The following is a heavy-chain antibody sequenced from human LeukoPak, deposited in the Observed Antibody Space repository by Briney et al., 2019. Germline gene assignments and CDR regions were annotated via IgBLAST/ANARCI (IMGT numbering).Heavy chain of an antibody. CDR3: ARTRGYYYDSSGYYYPNDTRYYYYYYMVV. V-gene: IGHV1-46*01. D-gene: IGHD3-22*01. CDR2: INPSGGST. CDR1: GYTFTSYY. J-gene: IGHJ6*03. Sequence: GASVKVSCKASGYTFTSYYMHLVRQAPGQGLEWMGIINPSGGSTSYAQKFQGRVTMTRDTSTSTVYMELSSLRSEDTAVYYFARTRGYYYDSSGYYYPNDTRYYYYYYMVVWGKGTTVTVSS.